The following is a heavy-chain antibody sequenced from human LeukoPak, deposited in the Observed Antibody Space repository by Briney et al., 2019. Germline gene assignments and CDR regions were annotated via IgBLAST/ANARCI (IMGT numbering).Heavy chain of an antibody. Sequence: PGRSLRLSCAASGFTFDDYAMHWVRHAPGKGLEWVSGISWNSGSIGYADSVKGRFTISRDNAKNSLYLQMNSLRAEDTALYYCAKDDYYDSSGYYSAFDYWGQGTLVTVSS. V-gene: IGHV3-9*01. J-gene: IGHJ4*02. CDR2: ISWNSGSI. D-gene: IGHD3-22*01. CDR1: GFTFDDYA. CDR3: AKDDYYDSSGYYSAFDY.